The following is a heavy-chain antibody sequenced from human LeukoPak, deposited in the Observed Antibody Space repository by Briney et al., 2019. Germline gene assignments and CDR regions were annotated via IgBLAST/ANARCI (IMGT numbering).Heavy chain of an antibody. D-gene: IGHD5-18*01. J-gene: IGHJ4*02. CDR3: ARDETALDS. Sequence: GGSLRLSGAASGFTFSWYWMTWFRQAPEKGLEWVANINQGGSEKYYVDSVKGRFTISRDNAKHSLYLQINSLRAEDTAIYYCARDETALDSWGQGTQVTVSS. CDR1: GFTFSWYW. CDR2: INQGGSEK. V-gene: IGHV3-7*01.